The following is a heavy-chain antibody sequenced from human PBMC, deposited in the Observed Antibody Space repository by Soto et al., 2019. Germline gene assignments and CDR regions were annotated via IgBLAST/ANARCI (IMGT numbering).Heavy chain of an antibody. D-gene: IGHD3-10*01. CDR2: IYYSGST. Sequence: SETLSLTCTVSGGSISSYYWSWIRQPPGKGLEWIGYIYYSGSTNYNPSLKSRVTISVDTSKNQFSLKLSSVTAADTAVYYCARGRSYYGSGSYHDYWGQGTLVTVSS. J-gene: IGHJ4*02. CDR1: GGSISSYY. V-gene: IGHV4-59*01. CDR3: ARGRSYYGSGSYHDY.